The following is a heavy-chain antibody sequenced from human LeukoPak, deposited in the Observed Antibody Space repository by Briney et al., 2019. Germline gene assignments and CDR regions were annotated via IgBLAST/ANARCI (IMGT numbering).Heavy chain of an antibody. J-gene: IGHJ4*02. CDR3: ARDIPCGFYTPDY. V-gene: IGHV3-7*01. CDR1: GFSFSDYW. CDR2: IETDGDQK. D-gene: IGHD5-12*01. Sequence: PGGSLRLSCVASGFSFSDYWMSWVRQAPGMGLERVANIETDGDQKNYVDSVKGRFTISRDNARNSLYLQMNSLSVEDTAVYYCARDIPCGFYTPDYWGRGTLVTVSS.